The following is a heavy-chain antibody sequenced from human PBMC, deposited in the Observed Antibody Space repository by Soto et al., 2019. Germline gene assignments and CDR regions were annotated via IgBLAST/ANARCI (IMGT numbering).Heavy chain of an antibody. Sequence: ASVKVSCKASGYTFTSYAMHWVRQAPGQRLEWMGWINAGNGNTKYSQKFQGRVTITRDTSASTAYMELSSLISEDTAVYYCARDPSYYGMDVWGQGTTVTVSS. CDR1: GYTFTSYA. J-gene: IGHJ6*02. CDR3: ARDPSYYGMDV. CDR2: INAGNGNT. V-gene: IGHV1-3*01.